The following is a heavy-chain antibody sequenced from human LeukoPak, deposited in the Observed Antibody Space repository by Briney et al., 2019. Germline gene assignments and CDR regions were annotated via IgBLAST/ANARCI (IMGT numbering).Heavy chain of an antibody. CDR2: IYYSKST. CDR1: GGSISSSSAY. V-gene: IGHV4-39*01. D-gene: IGHD5-18*01. CDR3: VSPRGFSYGYFDY. J-gene: IGHJ4*02. Sequence: PSETLSLTCTVSGGSISSSSAYWGWTRQPPGKGLEWIGSIYYSKSTYYNPSLKSRVTISADTSKNQFSLTLGSVSATDTAVYYCVSPRGFSYGYFDYWGQGTLVTVSS.